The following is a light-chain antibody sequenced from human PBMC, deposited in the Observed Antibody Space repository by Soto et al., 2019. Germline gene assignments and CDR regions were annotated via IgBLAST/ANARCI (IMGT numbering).Light chain of an antibody. CDR1: QSVSSSY. Sequence: EMVLTQSPGTLSLSPGERATLSCRASQSVSSSYLAWYQQKPGQAPRLLIYGASSRATGIPDRFSGSGSGTDFSRTISRLEPEDFAVYDCQQYGSSPTCGQGTKVEIK. J-gene: IGKJ1*01. V-gene: IGKV3-20*01. CDR2: GAS. CDR3: QQYGSSPT.